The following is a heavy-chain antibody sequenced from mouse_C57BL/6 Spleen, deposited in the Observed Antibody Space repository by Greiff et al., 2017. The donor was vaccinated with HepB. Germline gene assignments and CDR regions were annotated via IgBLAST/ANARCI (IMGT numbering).Heavy chain of an antibody. CDR3: ARTPYSNYWYFEV. Sequence: QVQLKQSGPGLVQPSQSLSITCTVSGFSLTSYGVHWVRQSPGKGLEWLGVIWSGGSTDYNAAFISRLSISKDHSKSQVFFKMNSLQADDTAIYYEARTPYSNYWYFEVWGTGTTVTVSS. J-gene: IGHJ1*03. D-gene: IGHD2-5*01. V-gene: IGHV2-2*01. CDR1: GFSLTSYG. CDR2: IWSGGST.